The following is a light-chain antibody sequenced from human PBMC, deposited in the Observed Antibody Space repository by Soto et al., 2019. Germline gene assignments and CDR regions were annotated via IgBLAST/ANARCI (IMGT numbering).Light chain of an antibody. V-gene: IGLV4-69*01. CDR3: QTWGTGVHV. CDR2: LNSDGSH. Sequence: QPVLTQSPSASASLGASVKLTCTLSSGHSSYAIAWHQQQPEKGPRYLMKLNSDGSHSKGDGIPDRFSGSSSGAERYLIISSLHSEDEADYFCQTWGTGVHVFGTGTQLTVL. J-gene: IGLJ1*01. CDR1: SGHSSYA.